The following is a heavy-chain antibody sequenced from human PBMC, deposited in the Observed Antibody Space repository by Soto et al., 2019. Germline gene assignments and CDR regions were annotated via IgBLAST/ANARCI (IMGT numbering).Heavy chain of an antibody. D-gene: IGHD3-22*01. CDR2: ISAYNGNT. J-gene: IGHJ6*02. V-gene: IGHV1-18*01. CDR1: GSTFTSYG. Sequence: ASVNASCKASGSTFTSYGIRWVLQAPGQGLEWMGWISAYNGNTNYAQKVQGRVTMTTDTSTSTAYMELRSLRSDDTAVYYCARVRGYDYGLDVWGQGTTLTVSS. CDR3: ARVRGYDYGLDV.